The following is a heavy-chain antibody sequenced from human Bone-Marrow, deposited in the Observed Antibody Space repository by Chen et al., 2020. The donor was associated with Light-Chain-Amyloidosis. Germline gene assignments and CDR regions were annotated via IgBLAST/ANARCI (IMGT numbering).Heavy chain of an antibody. J-gene: IGHJ4*02. Sequence: SGYTFPNYWIGWVRQMPGKGLEWMGVIYPDDSDARXXXSFECXVTISAXKSXXXXXXXXXXXXXXXXXXYYCAXXXXGYNFDYWGQGTLVTVSS. CDR3: AXXXXGYNFDY. V-gene: IGHV5-51*01. CDR1: GYTFPNYW. D-gene: IGHD2-21*01. CDR2: IYPDDSDA.